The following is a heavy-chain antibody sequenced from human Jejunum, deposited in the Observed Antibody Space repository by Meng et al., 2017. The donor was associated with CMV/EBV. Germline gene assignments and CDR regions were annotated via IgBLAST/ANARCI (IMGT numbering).Heavy chain of an antibody. CDR3: ARGTPYCGGDCYYFDS. CDR2: LYYSGTT. V-gene: IGHV4-39*07. D-gene: IGHD2-21*02. Sequence: GSIRSDAYYWSWIRQSPEKRLEWIGSLYYSGTTHYNPSLKSRVTVSVDTSRNQFSLKLSSVTAADTAVYFCARGTPYCGGDCYYFDSWGQGILVTVSS. J-gene: IGHJ4*02. CDR1: GSIRSDAYY.